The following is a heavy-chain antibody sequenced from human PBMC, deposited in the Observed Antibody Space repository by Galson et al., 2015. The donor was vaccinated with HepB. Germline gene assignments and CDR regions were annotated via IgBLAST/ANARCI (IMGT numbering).Heavy chain of an antibody. D-gene: IGHD3-10*01. Sequence: SLRLSCAASGFTFSSYAMHWVRQAPGKGLEWVAVISYDGSNKYYADSVKGRFTISRDNSKNTLYLQMNSLRAEDTAVYYCAKGHPLWFGEFDYWGQGTLVTVSS. CDR1: GFTFSSYA. J-gene: IGHJ4*02. CDR2: ISYDGSNK. V-gene: IGHV3-30*04. CDR3: AKGHPLWFGEFDY.